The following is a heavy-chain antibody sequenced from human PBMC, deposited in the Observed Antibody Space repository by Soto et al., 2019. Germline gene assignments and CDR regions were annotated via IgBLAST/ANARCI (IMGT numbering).Heavy chain of an antibody. V-gene: IGHV6-1*01. CDR3: ARARAARYYYYYGRDV. D-gene: IGHD6-6*01. CDR1: GDSISSNSAA. Sequence: SQTLTHPCAISGDSISSNSAACNWIRQSPSRGLEWLGRTYYRSKWYNDYAVSVKSRITINPDTSKNQFSLQLNSVTPEDTAVYYCARARAARYYYYYGRDVWCQGTTVTVAS. CDR2: TYYRSKWYN. J-gene: IGHJ6*02.